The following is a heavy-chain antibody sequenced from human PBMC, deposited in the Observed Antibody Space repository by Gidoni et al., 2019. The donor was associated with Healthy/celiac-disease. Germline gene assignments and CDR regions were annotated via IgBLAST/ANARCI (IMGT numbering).Heavy chain of an antibody. J-gene: IGHJ4*02. CDR1: GYTFTSYA. Sequence: QVQLVQSGAEAKKPGASVKVSCKASGYTFTSYAMHWVRQAPGQRLEWMGRNNAGNGNTKNSQKFQGRITITRDTSAGTAYMELGNLRSGGAGWYYCAGAADSGDLDYWGQGTLVTVSS. CDR2: NNAGNGNT. V-gene: IGHV1-3*01. D-gene: IGHD2-15*01. CDR3: AGAADSGDLDY.